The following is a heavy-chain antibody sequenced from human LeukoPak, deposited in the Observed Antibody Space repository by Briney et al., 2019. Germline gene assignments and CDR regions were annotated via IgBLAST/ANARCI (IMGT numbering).Heavy chain of an antibody. Sequence: GGSLRLSCAASGFTFSSYSMNWVRQAPGKGLEWVSSISSSSSYIYYADSVKGRFTISRDNAKNSLYLQMNSLKTEDTAVYYCTTLTLYYDMDYYYYGMDVWGQGTTVTVSS. J-gene: IGHJ6*02. CDR1: GFTFSSYS. V-gene: IGHV3-21*03. CDR2: ISSSSSYI. D-gene: IGHD3-9*01. CDR3: TTLTLYYDMDYYYYGMDV.